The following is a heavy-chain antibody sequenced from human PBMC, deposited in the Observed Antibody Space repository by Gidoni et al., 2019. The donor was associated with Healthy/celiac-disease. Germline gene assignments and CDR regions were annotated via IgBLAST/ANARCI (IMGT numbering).Heavy chain of an antibody. V-gene: IGHV1-18*01. CDR1: GDTFTSYG. J-gene: IGHJ5*02. CDR2: ISAYNGNT. Sequence: QVQLVQSGAEVKKPGASVKVSCKASGDTFTSYGISWVRQAPGQSREGMGWISAYNGNTNYSQKLQDRVTMTTGTSTSTAYMELRSLRSDDTAVYYCARIPMVWDPMPYNWFDPWGQGTLVTVSS. D-gene: IGHD2-8*01. CDR3: ARIPMVWDPMPYNWFDP.